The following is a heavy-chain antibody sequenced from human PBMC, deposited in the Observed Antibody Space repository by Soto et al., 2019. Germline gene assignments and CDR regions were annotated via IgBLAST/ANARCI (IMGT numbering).Heavy chain of an antibody. V-gene: IGHV1-18*04. CDR2: ISAYNGNT. Sequence: ASVKVSCKASGYTFTSYGISWVRQAPGQGLEWLGWISAYNGNTNYAQKLQGRVTMTTDTSTSTAYMELRILRFDDTAVYYCSRNPRRSTMSRLDYWGQGTLVTVSS. CDR1: GYTFTSYG. J-gene: IGHJ4*02. D-gene: IGHD1-1*01. CDR3: SRNPRRSTMSRLDY.